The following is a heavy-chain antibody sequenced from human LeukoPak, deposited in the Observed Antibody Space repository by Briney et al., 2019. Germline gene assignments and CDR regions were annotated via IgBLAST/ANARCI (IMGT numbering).Heavy chain of an antibody. CDR3: ARVGITMVRGVIHYYYYMDV. CDR2: ISGSGGST. Sequence: GGSLRLSCAASGFTFSSYGMSWVRQAPGKGLEWVSAISGSGGSTYYADSVKGRFTISRDNAKNSLYLQMNSLRAEDTAVYYCARVGITMVRGVIHYYYYMDVWGKGTTVTISS. J-gene: IGHJ6*03. CDR1: GFTFSSYG. V-gene: IGHV3-23*01. D-gene: IGHD3-10*01.